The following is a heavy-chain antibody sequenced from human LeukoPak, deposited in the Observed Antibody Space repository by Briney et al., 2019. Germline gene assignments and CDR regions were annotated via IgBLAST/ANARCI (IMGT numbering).Heavy chain of an antibody. V-gene: IGHV3-23*01. J-gene: IGHJ6*03. Sequence: EGSLRLSCAASRFTFSNFALIWVRQAPGKGLEWVSIINDGGGNTYYADSVKGRFTISRDNAKNSLYLQMNSLRAEDTGVYYCARGLWSATGYMDVWGKGTTVTVSS. CDR2: INDGGGNT. CDR3: ARGLWSATGYMDV. CDR1: RFTFSNFA. D-gene: IGHD3-3*01.